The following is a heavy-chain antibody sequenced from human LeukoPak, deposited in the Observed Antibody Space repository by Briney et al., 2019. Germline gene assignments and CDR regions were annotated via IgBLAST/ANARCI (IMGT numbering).Heavy chain of an antibody. CDR1: GGSISSSSYY. CDR3: ARHYGRGSLKANYYYYYGMDV. J-gene: IGHJ6*02. V-gene: IGHV4-39*01. Sequence: SETLSLTCTVSGGSISSSSYYWGWIRQPPGKGLEWIGSIYYSGSTYYNPSLKSRVTISVDTSKNQFSLKLSSVTAADTAVYYCARHYGRGSLKANYYYYYGMDVWGQGTTVTVSS. D-gene: IGHD2-15*01. CDR2: IYYSGST.